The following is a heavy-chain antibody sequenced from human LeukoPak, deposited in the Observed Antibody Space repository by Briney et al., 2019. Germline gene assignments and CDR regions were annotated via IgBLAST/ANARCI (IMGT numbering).Heavy chain of an antibody. CDR2: IYYSGST. CDR1: GGSISSSSYY. D-gene: IGHD5-12*01. J-gene: IGHJ3*02. CDR3: ARVGKYGYDYAFDI. Sequence: SETLSLTCTVSGGSISSSSYYWGWIRQPPGKGLEWIGSIYYSGSTNYNPSLKSRVTISVDTSKNQFSLKLSSVTAADTAVYYCARVGKYGYDYAFDIWGQGTMVTVSS. V-gene: IGHV4-39*07.